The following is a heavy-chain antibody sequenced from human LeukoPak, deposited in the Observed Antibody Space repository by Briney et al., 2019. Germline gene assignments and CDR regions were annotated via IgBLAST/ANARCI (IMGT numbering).Heavy chain of an antibody. CDR2: LDPSAGDT. Sequence: ASVKVSCKASGYTFTSYGISWVRQAPGQGLEYMGILDPSAGDTTYAQKFQGRVTMTRDTSTSTVYMELSSLRFEDTAVYYCARTDCSRYSCYKDAFDIWGQGTMVTVSS. D-gene: IGHD2-2*02. V-gene: IGHV1-46*01. CDR1: GYTFTSYG. CDR3: ARTDCSRYSCYKDAFDI. J-gene: IGHJ3*02.